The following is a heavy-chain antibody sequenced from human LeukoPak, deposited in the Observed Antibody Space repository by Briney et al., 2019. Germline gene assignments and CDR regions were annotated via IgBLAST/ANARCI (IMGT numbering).Heavy chain of an antibody. V-gene: IGHV3-23*01. CDR3: AKWGVDKGEWRHYVDY. J-gene: IGHJ4*02. CDR2: INYDGAYT. Sequence: GGSPRLSCATSGFTFSSNVMSWVRQAPGKGLEWVSGINYDGAYTNYADSVKGRFTISRDNSKSTLYMQMNGLRAEDTAIYYCAKWGVDKGEWRHYVDYWGQGTLVIVSS. CDR1: GFTFSSNV. D-gene: IGHD3-16*01.